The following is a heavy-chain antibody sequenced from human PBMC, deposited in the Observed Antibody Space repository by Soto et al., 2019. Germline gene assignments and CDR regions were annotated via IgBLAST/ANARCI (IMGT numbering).Heavy chain of an antibody. CDR1: GGTFRSYS. Sequence: SVKVSCKASGGTFRSYSISWVRQAPGQGLEWMGGIIPIFGTANYAQKFQGRVTITADESTSTAYMELSSLRSEDTAVYYCARGDYYYESSGYYGYWGQGTLVTVSS. CDR3: ARGDYYYESSGYYGY. V-gene: IGHV1-69*13. J-gene: IGHJ4*02. D-gene: IGHD3-22*01. CDR2: IIPIFGTA.